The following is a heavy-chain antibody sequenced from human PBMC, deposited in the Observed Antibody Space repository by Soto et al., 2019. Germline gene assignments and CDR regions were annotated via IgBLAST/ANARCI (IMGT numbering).Heavy chain of an antibody. Sequence: QVQLQESGPGLVKPSQTLSLTCTVSGGSISSGGYYWSWIRQHPGKGLEWIGYIYYSGSTYYNPSLKIRVTISVDTSKNQFSLKLSSVTAADTAVYYCARVSRIQLWLGPDYWGQGTLVTVSS. J-gene: IGHJ4*02. V-gene: IGHV4-31*03. CDR2: IYYSGST. D-gene: IGHD5-18*01. CDR1: GGSISSGGYY. CDR3: ARVSRIQLWLGPDY.